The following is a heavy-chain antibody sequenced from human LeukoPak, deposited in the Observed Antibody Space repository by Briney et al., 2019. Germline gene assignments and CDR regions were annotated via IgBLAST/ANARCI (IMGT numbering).Heavy chain of an antibody. D-gene: IGHD6-13*01. CDR3: TKQSAGSAAWYSLHYDF. V-gene: IGHV3-7*03. CDR1: GFTFSSYW. J-gene: IGHJ4*02. CDR2: IKQDGSEK. Sequence: GGSLRLSCAASGFTFSSYWMSWVRQAPGKGLEWVANIKQDGSEKYYVDSVKGRFTISRDNAKNSLYLQMNGLRAEDTAVYFCTKQSAGSAAWYSLHYDFWGQGTLVTVSS.